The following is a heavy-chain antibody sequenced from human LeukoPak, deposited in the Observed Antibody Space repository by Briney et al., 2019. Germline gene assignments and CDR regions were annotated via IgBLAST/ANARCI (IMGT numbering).Heavy chain of an antibody. Sequence: SVKVSRKASGGTFSSYAISWVRQAPAQGLEWMGGIIPILGTANYAQKFQGRVTITADKSTSTAYMELSSLRSEDTAVYYCARETGYCSGTSCYLYYYGMDVWGKGTTVTVSS. D-gene: IGHD2-2*01. J-gene: IGHJ6*04. CDR2: IIPILGTA. CDR3: ARETGYCSGTSCYLYYYGMDV. CDR1: GGTFSSYA. V-gene: IGHV1-69*10.